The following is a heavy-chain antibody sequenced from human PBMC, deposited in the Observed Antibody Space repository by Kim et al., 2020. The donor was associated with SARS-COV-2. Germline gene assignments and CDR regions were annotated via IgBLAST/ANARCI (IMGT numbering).Heavy chain of an antibody. CDR2: ISGSGGST. CDR1: GFTFSSYA. V-gene: IGHV3-23*01. Sequence: GGSLRLSCAASGFTFSSYAMSWVRQAPGKGLEWVSAISGSGGSTYYADSVKGRFTISRDNSKNALYLQMNSLRAEDTAVYFCAKGRVLLFGAGFDPWGQGTLVTVSS. J-gene: IGHJ5*02. CDR3: AKGRVLLFGAGFDP. D-gene: IGHD3-10*01.